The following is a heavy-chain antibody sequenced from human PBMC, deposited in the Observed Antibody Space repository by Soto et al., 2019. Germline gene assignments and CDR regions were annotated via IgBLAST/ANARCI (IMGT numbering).Heavy chain of an antibody. J-gene: IGHJ4*02. D-gene: IGHD2-2*01. V-gene: IGHV4-59*08. CDR3: ARLFPRVVPAAIYFDY. Sequence: SETLSLTCTVSGGSISSYYWSWIRQPPGKGLEWIGYIYYSGSTNYNPSLKSRVTISVDTSQNQFSLNLRSVTPADTAVYYCARLFPRVVPAAIYFDYWGQGTLVTVSS. CDR2: IYYSGST. CDR1: GGSISSYY.